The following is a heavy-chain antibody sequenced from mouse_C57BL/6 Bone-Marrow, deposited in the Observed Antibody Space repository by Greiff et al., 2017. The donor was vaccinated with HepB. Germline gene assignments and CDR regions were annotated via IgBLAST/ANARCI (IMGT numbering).Heavy chain of an antibody. Sequence: QVQLQQPGAELVKPGASVKMSCKASGYTFTSYWITWVKQRPGQGLEWIGDIYPGSGSTNYNEKFKSKATLTVDTSSSTAYLQLSSLTSEDSAVYYCASPGSSYHWYFDVWGTGTTVTVSS. CDR3: ASPGSSYHWYFDV. D-gene: IGHD1-1*01. V-gene: IGHV1-55*01. CDR2: IYPGSGST. CDR1: GYTFTSYW. J-gene: IGHJ1*03.